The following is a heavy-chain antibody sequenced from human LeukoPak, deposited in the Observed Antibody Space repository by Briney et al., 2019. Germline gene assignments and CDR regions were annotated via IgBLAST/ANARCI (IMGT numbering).Heavy chain of an antibody. CDR3: ARDGVQLWF. D-gene: IGHD5-18*01. CDR1: GFTFSNAW. CDR2: IYSGGST. Sequence: GGSLRLSCAASGFTFSNAWMSWVRQAPGKGLEWVSVIYSGGSTYYADSVKGRFTISRDNSKNTLSLQMNSLRAEDTAVYYCARDGVQLWFGGQGTLVTASS. J-gene: IGHJ4*02. V-gene: IGHV3-66*01.